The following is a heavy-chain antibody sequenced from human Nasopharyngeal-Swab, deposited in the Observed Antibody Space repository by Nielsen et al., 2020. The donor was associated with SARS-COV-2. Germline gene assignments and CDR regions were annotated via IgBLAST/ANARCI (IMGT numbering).Heavy chain of an antibody. CDR1: GGSISSYY. CDR3: ARDRPNYGMDI. V-gene: IGHV4-59*12. Sequence: SETLSLTCTVSGGSISSYYWSWIRQPPGKGLEWIGYIYYSGSTNYNPSLKSRVTISVDTSKNQFSPKLSSVTAADTAVYYCARDRPNYGMDIWGRGTTVTVS. CDR2: IYYSGST. J-gene: IGHJ6*02.